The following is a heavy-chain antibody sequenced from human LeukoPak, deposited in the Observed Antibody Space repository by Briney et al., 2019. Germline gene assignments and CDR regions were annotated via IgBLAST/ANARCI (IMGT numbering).Heavy chain of an antibody. Sequence: LAGGSLRLSCAASGFTFSSYWMHWVRQAPGKGLVWVSRINTDGSSTSYADSVRGRFTISRDNAKNTLYLQMNSLRAEDTAVYYCARERRGYDRDAFDIWGQGTMVTVSS. J-gene: IGHJ3*02. D-gene: IGHD3-22*01. V-gene: IGHV3-74*01. CDR3: ARERRGYDRDAFDI. CDR2: INTDGSST. CDR1: GFTFSSYW.